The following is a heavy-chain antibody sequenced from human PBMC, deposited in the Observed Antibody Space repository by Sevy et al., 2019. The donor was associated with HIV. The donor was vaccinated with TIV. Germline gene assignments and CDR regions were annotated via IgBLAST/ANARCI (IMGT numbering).Heavy chain of an antibody. CDR3: ASDPCSGGSCYWRKDGMDV. D-gene: IGHD2-15*01. V-gene: IGHV3-21*01. J-gene: IGHJ6*02. CDR2: ISSSSSYI. Sequence: GGSLRLSCAASGLTFSSYSMNWVRQAPGKGLEWVSSISSSSSYIYYADSVKGRFTISRDNAKNSLYLQMNSLRAEDTAVYYCASDPCSGGSCYWRKDGMDVWGQGTTVTVSS. CDR1: GLTFSSYS.